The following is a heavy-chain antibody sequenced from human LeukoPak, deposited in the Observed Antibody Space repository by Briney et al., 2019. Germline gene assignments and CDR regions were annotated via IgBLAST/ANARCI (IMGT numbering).Heavy chain of an antibody. J-gene: IGHJ4*02. CDR2: ISGSGVMT. CDR3: AKTTHASDSSGWYNHFDY. V-gene: IGHV3-23*01. D-gene: IGHD6-19*01. Sequence: GGSLRLSCAASGFTFSDYAMTWVRQAPGKGLEWVATISGSGVMTYYADSVKGRFTISRDNSKNTLYLQLNSLRAEDTTVYYCAKTTHASDSSGWYNHFDYWGQGTVVTVSS. CDR1: GFTFSDYA.